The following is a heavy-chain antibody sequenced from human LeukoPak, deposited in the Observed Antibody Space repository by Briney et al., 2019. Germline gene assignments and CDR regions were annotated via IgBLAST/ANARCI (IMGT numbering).Heavy chain of an antibody. CDR3: VKTPLRLGELSPEYFQH. CDR1: GFTFSSYA. V-gene: IGHV3-64D*09. J-gene: IGHJ1*01. CDR2: ISSNGGST. Sequence: GGSLRLSCSASGFTFSSYAMHWVRQAQGKGLEYVSAISSNGGSTYYADSVKGRFTISRDNSKNTLYLQMSSLRPEDTAVYYCVKTPLRLGELSPEYFQHWGQGTLVTVSS. D-gene: IGHD3-16*02.